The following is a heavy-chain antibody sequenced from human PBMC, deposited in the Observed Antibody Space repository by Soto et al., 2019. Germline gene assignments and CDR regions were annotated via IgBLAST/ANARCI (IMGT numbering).Heavy chain of an antibody. J-gene: IGHJ3*02. D-gene: IGHD2-15*01. CDR1: GFTVSSHA. CDR3: APHVSCSGGSCQYDAFAI. CDR2: VTADGGS. V-gene: IGHV3-23*01. Sequence: GGSLRLSCEGSGFTVSSHAMTWIRQAPGKGPDWFLTVTADGGSYYADSVKGRFAMSRDTSENTLYLQMNSLGAEDTAAYYCAPHVSCSGGSCQYDAFAIRGQGTMVTVSS.